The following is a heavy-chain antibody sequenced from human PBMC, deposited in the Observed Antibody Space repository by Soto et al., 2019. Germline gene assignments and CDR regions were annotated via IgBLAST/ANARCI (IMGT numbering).Heavy chain of an antibody. CDR2: IYYSGST. D-gene: IGHD3-22*01. J-gene: IGHJ4*02. CDR3: ARDYHYYDHALLDC. Sequence: QVQLQESGPGLVKPSQTLSLTCTVSGGSLSSGDYYWSWIRQPPGKGLEWSGNIYYSGSTYYNPSHKDRVTISVDTSKNQFPLKLSSVTAADTAVYYWARDYHYYDHALLDCWGQGTLFAVSS. CDR1: GGSLSSGDYY. V-gene: IGHV4-30-4*01.